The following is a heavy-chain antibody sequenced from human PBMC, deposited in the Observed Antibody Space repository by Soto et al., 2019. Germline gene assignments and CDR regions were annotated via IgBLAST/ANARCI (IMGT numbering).Heavy chain of an antibody. V-gene: IGHV3-74*01. CDR1: GFTFSSYW. D-gene: IGHD1-26*01. CDR2: INSDGSST. Sequence: EVQLVESGGGLVQPGGSLRLSCAASGFTFSSYWMHWVRQAPGKGLVWVSRINSDGSSTSYADSVKGRFTISRDNAKNTLYLQMNSLRAEDTAVYYCARDRIVGANFNWFDSWGQGTLVTVSS. J-gene: IGHJ5*01. CDR3: ARDRIVGANFNWFDS.